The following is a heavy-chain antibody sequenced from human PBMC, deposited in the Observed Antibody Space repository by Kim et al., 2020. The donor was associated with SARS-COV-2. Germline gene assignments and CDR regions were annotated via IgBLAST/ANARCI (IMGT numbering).Heavy chain of an antibody. D-gene: IGHD2-15*01. V-gene: IGHV4-34*01. CDR1: GGPFSGYY. J-gene: IGHJ6*02. Sequence: SETLSLTCAVYGGPFSGYYWSWIRQPPGKGLEWIGEINHSGSTNYNPSLKSRVTISVDTSKNQFSLKLNSVTAADTAVYFCARHRGYCSGGSCYHYYYFYGMGVWGQGTTVTVSS. CDR3: ARHRGYCSGGSCYHYYYFYGMGV. CDR2: INHSGST.